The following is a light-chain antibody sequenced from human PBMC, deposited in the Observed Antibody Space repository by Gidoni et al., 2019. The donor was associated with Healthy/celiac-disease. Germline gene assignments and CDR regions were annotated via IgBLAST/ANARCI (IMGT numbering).Light chain of an antibody. J-gene: IGLJ2*01. CDR3: QAWDSSTHVV. CDR2: QDS. Sequence: SYELTKPPSVSVFLGQTASITCSGDKLGEKYACWYQQKPGQSPVLVIYQDSNRPSGIPARFSGSNSWNTATLTISGTQAMDEADYYCQAWDSSTHVVFGGGTKLTVL. CDR1: KLGEKY. V-gene: IGLV3-1*01.